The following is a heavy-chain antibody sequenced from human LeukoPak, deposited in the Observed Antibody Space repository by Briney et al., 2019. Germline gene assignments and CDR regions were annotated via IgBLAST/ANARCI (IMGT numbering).Heavy chain of an antibody. CDR2: INPSGGST. CDR3: ARDRVAGTRAFDI. D-gene: IGHD6-19*01. CDR1: GYTFTNYY. V-gene: IGHV1-46*01. Sequence: GASVKVSCKASGYTFTNYYMHWVRQAPGQGLEWMGIINPSGGSTSYAQKFQGRVTMTRDTSTSTVYMELSSLRSEDTAVYYCARDRVAGTRAFDIWGQGTMVTVSS. J-gene: IGHJ3*02.